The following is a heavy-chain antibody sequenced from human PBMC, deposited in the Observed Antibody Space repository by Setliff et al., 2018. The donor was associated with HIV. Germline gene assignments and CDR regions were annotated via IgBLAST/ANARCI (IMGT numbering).Heavy chain of an antibody. J-gene: IGHJ5*02. CDR1: GVSISSGGYY. Sequence: PSETLSLTCTVSGVSISSGGYYWNWIRQHPGKGLEWIGYISSRGSTYYTPSLKSRITMSVDTSQNQFSLKLSSVTAADTAVYYCARGLAYYSENTDYYYVSAGFDPWGPGTLVTVSS. CDR3: ARGLAYYSENTDYYYVSAGFDP. CDR2: ISSRGST. V-gene: IGHV4-31*03. D-gene: IGHD3-22*01.